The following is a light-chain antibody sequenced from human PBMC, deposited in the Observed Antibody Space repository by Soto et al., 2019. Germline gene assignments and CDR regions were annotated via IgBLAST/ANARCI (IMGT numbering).Light chain of an antibody. V-gene: IGKV3-20*01. J-gene: IGKJ4*01. Sequence: EIVLTQSPATLSLSPGERATLSCRASQSVGSYLAWYQQRPGQAHGXLLYGASNRASGIPDRFAGSGSGTDGTITISRLEPEDGEVYDCQQYGTSPPTFGGGTKVDIK. CDR2: GAS. CDR1: QSVGSY. CDR3: QQYGTSPPT.